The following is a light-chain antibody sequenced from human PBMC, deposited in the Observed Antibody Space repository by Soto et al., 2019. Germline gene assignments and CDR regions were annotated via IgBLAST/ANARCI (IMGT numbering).Light chain of an antibody. CDR3: QQYGSSPPYT. V-gene: IGKV3-20*01. CDR1: QSVTRSY. Sequence: EIVLTQSPGTLSLSPGERATLSCRASQSVTRSYLAWYQQKTGQAPRLLMYGASSRATGIPDRFSGSGSGTDFTLTISRLEPEDFAVYYCQQYGSSPPYTFGQGTKLEIK. CDR2: GAS. J-gene: IGKJ2*01.